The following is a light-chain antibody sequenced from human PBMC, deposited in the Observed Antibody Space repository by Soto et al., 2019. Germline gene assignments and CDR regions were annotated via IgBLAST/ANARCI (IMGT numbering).Light chain of an antibody. Sequence: DIQMTQSPSTLSASVGDRVTITCRASESISDWLAWYQQKPGKAPNLLIQEASTLKSGVPSRFSGSGSGTEFTLTIGSLQPDDFATYYCQQYNVYPLTFGQGTKVDIK. CDR3: QQYNVYPLT. V-gene: IGKV1-5*03. CDR1: ESISDW. J-gene: IGKJ1*01. CDR2: EAS.